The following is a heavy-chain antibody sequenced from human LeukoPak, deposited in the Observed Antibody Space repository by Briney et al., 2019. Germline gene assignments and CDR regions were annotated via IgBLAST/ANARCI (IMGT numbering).Heavy chain of an antibody. V-gene: IGHV3-30*18. CDR2: ISYDGSNK. CDR1: GFTFSSYG. J-gene: IGHJ4*02. D-gene: IGHD1-14*01. CDR3: AKDRTGYFDY. Sequence: GGSLRLSCAASGFTFSSYGMHWVRQAPGKGLEWVAVISYDGSNKCYADSVKGRFTISRDNSKNTLYLQMNSLRAEDTAVYYCAKDRTGYFDYWGQGTLVTVSS.